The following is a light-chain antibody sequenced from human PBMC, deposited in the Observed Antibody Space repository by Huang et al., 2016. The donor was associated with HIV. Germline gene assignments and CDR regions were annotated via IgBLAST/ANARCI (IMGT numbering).Light chain of an antibody. V-gene: IGKV1-39*01. CDR2: AAS. J-gene: IGKJ4*01. CDR1: QSISFY. Sequence: DIQMTQSPSSLSASVGDRVTITCRASQSISFYLNWYQLKAGKAPKLLIYAASSLQRGGPSRVNGSGSGTDFTLTISSLQPEDFATYYCQQSYSSPGFGGGTKVEIK. CDR3: QQSYSSPG.